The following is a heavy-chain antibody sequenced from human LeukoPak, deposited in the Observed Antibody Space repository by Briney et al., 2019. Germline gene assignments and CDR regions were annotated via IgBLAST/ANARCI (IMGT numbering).Heavy chain of an antibody. CDR1: GYTFTTYW. CDR2: IYPGDSDT. J-gene: IGHJ4*02. D-gene: IGHD2-15*01. CDR3: ARARYCSGGSCYAEY. Sequence: GESLMISCQGSGYTFTTYWIGWVRQMPGKGLEWMGIIYPGDSDTRYSPSFQGQVTISADKSISTAYLQWSSLQASDTAMYYCARARYCSGGSCYAEYWGQGTLVTVSS. V-gene: IGHV5-51*01.